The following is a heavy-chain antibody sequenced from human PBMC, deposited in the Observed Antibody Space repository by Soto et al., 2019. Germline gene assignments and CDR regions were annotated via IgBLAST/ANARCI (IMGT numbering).Heavy chain of an antibody. Sequence: QVQLVQSGAEVKKPGASVRISCRASGYSFTSTYVHWVRQAPGQGPEWMGIINPAGGTTYYAQKFQGRLTITSDKSTDTVFMALNDLTSEDTAVYFCALKVVTYDDKGGQGTLLTVSS. CDR2: INPAGGTT. J-gene: IGHJ4*02. D-gene: IGHD4-17*01. CDR1: GYSFTSTY. V-gene: IGHV1-46*01. CDR3: ALKVVTYDDK.